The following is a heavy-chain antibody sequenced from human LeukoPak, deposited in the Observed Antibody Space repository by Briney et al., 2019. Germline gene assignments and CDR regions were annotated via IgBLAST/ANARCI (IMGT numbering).Heavy chain of an antibody. CDR3: AKVPGYYDSSGYTLGRVDY. CDR1: GFTFSSYA. D-gene: IGHD3-22*01. CDR2: ISGSGGST. J-gene: IGHJ4*02. Sequence: GGSLRLSCAASGFTFSSYAMSWVRQAPGKGLEWVSAISGSGGSTYYADSVKGRFTISRDNSKNTLYLQMNGLRAEDTAVYYCAKVPGYYDSSGYTLGRVDYWGQGTLVTVSS. V-gene: IGHV3-23*01.